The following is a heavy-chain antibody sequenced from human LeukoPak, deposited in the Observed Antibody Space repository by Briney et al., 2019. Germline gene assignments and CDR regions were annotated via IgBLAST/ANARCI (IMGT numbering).Heavy chain of an antibody. Sequence: GGSLRLSCAASGFTFSSYSMNWVRQAPGKGLEWVSSISSSSSYIYYADSVKGRFTISRDNAKNSLYLQMNSLRAEDTAVYYCARAFYDPRLPDWAPFDYWGQGTLVTVSS. CDR1: GFTFSSYS. J-gene: IGHJ4*02. D-gene: IGHD3-3*01. V-gene: IGHV3-21*01. CDR2: ISSSSSYI. CDR3: ARAFYDPRLPDWAPFDY.